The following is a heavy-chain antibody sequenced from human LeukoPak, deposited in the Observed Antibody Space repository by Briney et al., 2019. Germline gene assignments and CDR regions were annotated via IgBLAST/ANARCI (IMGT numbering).Heavy chain of an antibody. D-gene: IGHD3-16*01. J-gene: IGHJ4*02. Sequence: SETLSLTCTVSGGSMSAYYWSWIRQSPGKGLEWIGYIYYSGSSNSNPSLKSRVTLSVDMSKNQFSLKLSSVAAADTAMYYCARHSSGGVAPDFDFWGQGTLVTVSS. CDR2: IYYSGSS. CDR1: GGSMSAYY. CDR3: ARHSSGGVAPDFDF. V-gene: IGHV4-59*08.